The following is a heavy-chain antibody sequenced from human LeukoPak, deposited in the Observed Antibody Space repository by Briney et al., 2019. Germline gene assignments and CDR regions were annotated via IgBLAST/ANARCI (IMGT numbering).Heavy chain of an antibody. Sequence: PSETLSLTCAAYGGSFSGYYWSWIRQPPGKGLEWIGEINHSGSTNYNPSLKSRVTIVIDTSKNQISLRLTSVTATDTAMYYCARAVGSGSFQTYYYYMDVWGKGTTVTISS. CDR3: ARAVGSGSFQTYYYYMDV. D-gene: IGHD3-10*01. V-gene: IGHV4-34*01. CDR1: GGSFSGYY. J-gene: IGHJ6*03. CDR2: INHSGST.